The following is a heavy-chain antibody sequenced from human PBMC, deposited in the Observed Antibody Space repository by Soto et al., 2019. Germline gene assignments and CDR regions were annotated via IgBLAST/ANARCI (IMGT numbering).Heavy chain of an antibody. Sequence: QVHLVQSGAEEKKPGASVKVSCTASGYTFTSHAIHWVRQAPRQRLEWMGWIDARNTKFSQKFQGRVTLTWDTSASTAYMELRSLTYEDTAVYYCARDPASSGWPLNYFDNWGQGTLVTVSS. J-gene: IGHJ4*02. CDR2: IDARNT. V-gene: IGHV1-3*05. D-gene: IGHD6-19*01. CDR1: GYTFTSHA. CDR3: ARDPASSGWPLNYFDN.